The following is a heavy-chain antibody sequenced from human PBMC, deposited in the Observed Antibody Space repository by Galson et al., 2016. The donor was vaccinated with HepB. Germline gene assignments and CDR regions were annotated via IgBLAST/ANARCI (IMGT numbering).Heavy chain of an antibody. CDR1: GLTLSNHV. D-gene: IGHD6-25*01. CDR3: ATEGGTSGRAGYLDY. CDR2: ISVDGVGK. Sequence: SLRLSCAASGLTLSNHVIHCVRQASGKGLEWVAAISVDGVGKYYADSVKGRFTVSRDNSKNIAYLQMNSVRVEDTAIYFCATEGGTSGRAGYLDYWGQGTLVTVSS. J-gene: IGHJ4*02. V-gene: IGHV3-30-3*01.